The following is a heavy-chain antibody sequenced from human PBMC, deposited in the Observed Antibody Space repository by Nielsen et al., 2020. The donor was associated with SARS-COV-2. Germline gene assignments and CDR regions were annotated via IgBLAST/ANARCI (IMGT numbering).Heavy chain of an antibody. J-gene: IGHJ6*02. V-gene: IGHV1-3*04. CDR1: GFTFTSFA. D-gene: IGHD3-9*01. CDR2: INTVNGKT. Sequence: ASVKVSCKASGFTFTSFAMHWVRQAPGQRLEWMGWINTVNGKTKYSQKFQGRVTITRDTSASTVYMELSSLRSEDTAVYYCARSPTHHYDILTGYYTRHYYYGMDVWGQGTTVTVSS. CDR3: ARSPTHHYDILTGYYTRHYYYGMDV.